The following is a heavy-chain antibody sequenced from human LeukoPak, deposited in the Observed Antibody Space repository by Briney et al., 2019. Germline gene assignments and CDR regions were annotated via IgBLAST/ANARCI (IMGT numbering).Heavy chain of an antibody. CDR3: ARALGWLPENY. CDR1: GFTFSSYS. J-gene: IGHJ4*02. D-gene: IGHD5-24*01. CDR2: IKQDGSEK. Sequence: GGSLRLSCAASGFTFSSYSMNWVRQAPGKGLEWVANIKQDGSEKDYVDSVKGRFTISRDNVKNSLYLQMNSLRAEDTAVYYCARALGWLPENYWGQGTLVTVSS. V-gene: IGHV3-7*01.